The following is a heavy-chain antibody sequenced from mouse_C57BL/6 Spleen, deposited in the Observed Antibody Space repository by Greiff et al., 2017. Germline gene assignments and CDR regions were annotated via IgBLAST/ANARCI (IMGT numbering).Heavy chain of an antibody. D-gene: IGHD1-1*01. CDR2: IWSDGST. V-gene: IGHV2-6-1*01. Sequence: VQLKESGPGLVAPSQSLSITCTVSGFSLTSYGVHWVRQPPGKGLEWLVVIWSDGSTTSNSALKSRLSISKDNSKRQVFLKMKSLQTYDTAMYYCARHYYGSAMDDWGQGTSVTVSS. J-gene: IGHJ4*01. CDR3: ARHYYGSAMDD. CDR1: GFSLTSYG.